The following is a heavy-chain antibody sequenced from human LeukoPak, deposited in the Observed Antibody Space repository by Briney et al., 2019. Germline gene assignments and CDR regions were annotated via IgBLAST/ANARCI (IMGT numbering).Heavy chain of an antibody. D-gene: IGHD1-7*01. CDR1: GGTFSSCT. CDR2: IIPILGIA. Sequence: GSSVKVSCKASGGTFSSCTISWVRQAPGQGLEWMGRIIPILGIANYAQKFQGRVTITADKSTSTAYMELSSLRSEDTAVYYCARGSDWNYPFDYWGQGTLVTVSS. CDR3: ARGSDWNYPFDY. V-gene: IGHV1-69*02. J-gene: IGHJ4*02.